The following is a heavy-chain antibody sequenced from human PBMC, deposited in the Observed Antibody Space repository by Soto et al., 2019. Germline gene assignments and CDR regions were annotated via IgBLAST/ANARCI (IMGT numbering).Heavy chain of an antibody. Sequence: GGSLRLSCAASGFTFSSYAMHWVRQAPGKGLEWVAVISYDGSNKYYADSVKGRFTISRDNSKNTLYLQMNSLRAEDTAVYYCARGGDTAMVYFDYWGQGTLVTVSS. CDR3: ARGGDTAMVYFDY. CDR1: GFTFSSYA. CDR2: ISYDGSNK. J-gene: IGHJ4*02. V-gene: IGHV3-30-3*01. D-gene: IGHD5-18*01.